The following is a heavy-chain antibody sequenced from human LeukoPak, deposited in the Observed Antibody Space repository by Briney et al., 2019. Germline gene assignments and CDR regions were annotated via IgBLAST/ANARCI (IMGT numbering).Heavy chain of an antibody. CDR3: ARSNDYGDYKKFDY. CDR2: ISGYNGNT. J-gene: IGHJ4*02. V-gene: IGHV1-18*01. Sequence: ASVKVSCKTSDYTFTSDGIIWVRQAPGQGLEWMGWISGYNGNTNYAQRFQGRVTMTTDTSTSTAYMELRSLRSDDTAVYYCARSNDYGDYKKFDYWGQGTLVTVSS. D-gene: IGHD4-17*01. CDR1: DYTFTSDG.